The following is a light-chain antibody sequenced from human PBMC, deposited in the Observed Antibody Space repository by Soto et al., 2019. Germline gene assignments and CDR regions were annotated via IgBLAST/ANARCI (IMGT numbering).Light chain of an antibody. CDR2: RDN. CDR1: SSNFGNNY. Sequence: QSVLTQPPSASGTPGQRVTIPCSGSSSNFGNNYMYWYQQFPGTAPKLLIYRDNQRPSGVPDRFSGSKSGTSASLAISGLRSEDEADYYCAGWDGSLSGWVFGRGTKVTVL. V-gene: IGLV1-47*01. CDR3: AGWDGSLSGWV. J-gene: IGLJ3*02.